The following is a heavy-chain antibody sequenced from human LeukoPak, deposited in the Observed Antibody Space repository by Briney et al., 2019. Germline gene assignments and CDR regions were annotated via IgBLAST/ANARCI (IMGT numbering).Heavy chain of an antibody. CDR1: GGSFSCYY. J-gene: IGHJ2*01. V-gene: IGHV4-34*01. CDR2: INHSGST. Sequence: SETLSHTCAVYGGSFSCYYWSWIRQPPGKGLEWIGEINHSGSTNYSPSLKSRVTISVYTSRHQFSLKLSSVTAADTAVYYCARRSSKRFNWYFDLWAGGPVVRVSS. CDR3: ARRSSKRFNWYFDL. D-gene: IGHD5-24*01.